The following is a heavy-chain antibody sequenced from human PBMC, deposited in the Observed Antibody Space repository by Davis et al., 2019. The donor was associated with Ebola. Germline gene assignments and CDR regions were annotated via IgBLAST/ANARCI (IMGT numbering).Heavy chain of an antibody. CDR2: IYYSGST. CDR1: GGSISSYY. V-gene: IGHV4-59*08. CDR3: ARAQFPTTSDH. Sequence: MPSETLSLTCTVSGGSISSYYWSWIRQPPGKGLEWIGYIYYSGSTNYNPSLKSRVTISVDTSKNQFSLKLSSATAADTAVYYCARAQFPTTSDHWGQGTLVTVSS. J-gene: IGHJ4*02. D-gene: IGHD1-1*01.